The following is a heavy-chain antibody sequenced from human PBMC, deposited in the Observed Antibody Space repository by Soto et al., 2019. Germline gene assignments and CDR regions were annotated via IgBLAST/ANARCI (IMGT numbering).Heavy chain of an antibody. CDR1: GASISNGGYY. V-gene: IGHV4-31*03. CDR3: ARGTYSSSSGTLAFDY. D-gene: IGHD6-6*01. J-gene: IGHJ4*02. CDR2: IYNSGTT. Sequence: SETLSLTCTVSGASISNGGYYWSWIRQHPGKGLEWIGYIYNSGTTYYNPSLRSRVSISVDTSKKQFSLKLSSVTAADTAVYYCARGTYSSSSGTLAFDYWGQGTLVTVSS.